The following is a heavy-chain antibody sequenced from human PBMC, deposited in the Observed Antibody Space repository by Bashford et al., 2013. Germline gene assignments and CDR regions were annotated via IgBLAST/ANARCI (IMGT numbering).Heavy chain of an antibody. CDR3: ARYCTGGVCLKPFDY. J-gene: IGHJ4*02. D-gene: IGHD2-8*02. Sequence: ASVKVSCKASGYTFTSYGISWVRQAPGQGLEWMGWISAYNGNTNYAQKLQGRVTMTTDTSTSTAYMELRSLRSDDTAVYYCARYCTGGVCLKPFDYWGQGTLVTVSS. CDR2: ISAYNGNT. V-gene: IGHV1-18*01. CDR1: GYTFTSYG.